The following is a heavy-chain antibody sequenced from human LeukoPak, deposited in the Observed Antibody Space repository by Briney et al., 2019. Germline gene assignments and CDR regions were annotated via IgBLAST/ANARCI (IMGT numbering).Heavy chain of an antibody. CDR1: GFTFSSYG. CDR3: AKAGLWFGELLGWFDP. J-gene: IGHJ5*02. Sequence: GGSLRLSCAASGFTFSSYGMSWVRQAPGKGLEWVSAISGSGGSTYYADSVKGRFTISRDNSKNTLYLQMNSLRAEDTAVYYCAKAGLWFGELLGWFDPWGQGTLVTVSS. D-gene: IGHD3-10*01. CDR2: ISGSGGST. V-gene: IGHV3-23*01.